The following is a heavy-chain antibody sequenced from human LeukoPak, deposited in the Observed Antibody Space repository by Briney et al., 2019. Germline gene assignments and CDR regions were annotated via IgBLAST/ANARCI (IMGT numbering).Heavy chain of an antibody. CDR2: TRNEANIYTT. CDR1: GFTFNNYA. V-gene: IGHV3-72*01. D-gene: IGHD1-26*01. J-gene: IGHJ3*02. CDR3: ASPVGATTVRAFDI. Sequence: GGSLRLSCAASGFTFNNYAMNWVRQAPGKGLEWVGRTRNEANIYTTKYAASVKGRFTISRDDSKNSLYLQMNSLKTEDTAVYYCASPVGATTVRAFDIWGQGTMVTVSS.